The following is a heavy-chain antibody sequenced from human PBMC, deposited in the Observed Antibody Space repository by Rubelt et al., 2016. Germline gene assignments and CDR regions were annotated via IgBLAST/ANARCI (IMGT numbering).Heavy chain of an antibody. V-gene: IGHV1-69*04. Sequence: SGAEVKKPGSSVKASCKASGGTFSSYAISWVRQAPGQGLEWMGRIIPILGIANYAQKFQGRVTITADKSTSTAYMELSSLRSEDTAVYYGARASLNYYYGLDVWGQGTTVTVSS. CDR2: IIPILGIA. CDR3: ARASLNYYYGLDV. CDR1: GGTFSSYA. J-gene: IGHJ6*02.